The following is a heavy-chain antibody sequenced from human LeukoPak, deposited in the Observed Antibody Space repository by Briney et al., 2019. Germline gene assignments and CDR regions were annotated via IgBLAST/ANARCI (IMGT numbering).Heavy chain of an antibody. CDR3: ARDRPYCSDSTCYSDAFDL. V-gene: IGHV3-48*03. CDR2: ISSSGSTI. J-gene: IGHJ3*01. D-gene: IGHD2-15*01. CDR1: GFTFSTYE. Sequence: GGSLRLSCVASGFTFSTYEMNWVRQAPGKGLEWVSYISSSGSTIYYVDSVKGRFTISRDDAKNSLYLQMNSLRAEDTAVYYCARDRPYCSDSTCYSDAFDLWGQGTMVTVSP.